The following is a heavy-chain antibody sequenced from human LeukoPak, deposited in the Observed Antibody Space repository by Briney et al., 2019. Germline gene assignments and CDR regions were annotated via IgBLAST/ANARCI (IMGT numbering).Heavy chain of an antibody. J-gene: IGHJ6*03. V-gene: IGHV1-8*03. CDR3: ARDPIPRDYYYMDV. CDR2: MNPNSGNT. Sequence: ASVKVSCKASGYTFTSYDINWVRQATGQGLEWMGWMNPNSGNTGYAQKFQGRVTITRNTSISTAYMELSSLRSEDTAVYYCARDPIPRDYYYMDVWGKGTTVTVSS. CDR1: GYTFTSYD.